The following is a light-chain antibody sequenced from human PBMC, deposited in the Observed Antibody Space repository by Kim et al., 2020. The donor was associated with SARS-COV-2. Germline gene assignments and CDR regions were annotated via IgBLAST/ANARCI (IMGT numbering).Light chain of an antibody. CDR3: QQYESVPLT. V-gene: IGKV1-33*01. Sequence: ASIGDTVTLTCRARHYIRSYLTWYQQKPGKAPNLLINDASTLEIGVPQRFSGSGSGTDFSLTIASLQPEDVATYYCQQYESVPLTFGGGTKVDIK. J-gene: IGKJ4*01. CDR1: HYIRSY. CDR2: DAS.